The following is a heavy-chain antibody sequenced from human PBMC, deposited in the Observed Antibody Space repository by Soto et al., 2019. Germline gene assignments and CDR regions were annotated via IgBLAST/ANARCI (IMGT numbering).Heavy chain of an antibody. CDR3: VREGYCGTNSCNWFDP. CDR1: GGSITGTSYY. Sequence: PSETLSLTCTVSGGSITGTSYYCSWIRQAPGKGLEWIGSIYHSGSTFYNPSLKSRVSMSLDSSKNVVSLKLSSVTAADTAVYYCVREGYCGTNSCNWFDPWGQGTLVTVS. J-gene: IGHJ5*02. CDR2: IYHSGST. V-gene: IGHV4-39*02. D-gene: IGHD2-2*01.